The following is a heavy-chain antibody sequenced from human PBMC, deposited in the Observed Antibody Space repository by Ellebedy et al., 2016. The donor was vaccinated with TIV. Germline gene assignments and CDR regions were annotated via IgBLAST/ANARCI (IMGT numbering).Heavy chain of an antibody. CDR1: GYMFTRYW. Sequence: GESLKISCKGSGYMFTRYWIGWVRQMPGKGLEWVAIIYPGDSDTRYSPSFQGQVTISADKSISTAYLQWSSLKASDTAMYYCARRGAAPGDNWGFDYWGQGILVTVSS. CDR2: IYPGDSDT. J-gene: IGHJ4*02. D-gene: IGHD6-13*01. CDR3: ARRGAAPGDNWGFDY. V-gene: IGHV5-51*01.